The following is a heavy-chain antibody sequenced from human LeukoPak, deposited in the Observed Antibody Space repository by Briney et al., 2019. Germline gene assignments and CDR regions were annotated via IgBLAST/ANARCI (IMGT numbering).Heavy chain of an antibody. D-gene: IGHD4-17*01. J-gene: IGHJ6*02. V-gene: IGHV3-11*05. Sequence: PGGSLRLSCAASGFTFGDFYMSWVRQAPAKGLEWVSYISGSGTYTNYADSVKGRFTISRDNARNSMYLELDSLRAEDTAVYYCARDQRRTTVTFLYNYYYGLDVWGQGTAVTVSS. CDR2: ISGSGTYT. CDR1: GFTFGDFY. CDR3: ARDQRRTTVTFLYNYYYGLDV.